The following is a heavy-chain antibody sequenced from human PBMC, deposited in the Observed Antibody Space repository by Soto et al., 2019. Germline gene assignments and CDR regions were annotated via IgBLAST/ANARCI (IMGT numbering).Heavy chain of an antibody. D-gene: IGHD6-19*01. CDR1: GFTFSSYW. J-gene: IGHJ6*02. CDR3: ASDSPLNRGWPPNT. Sequence: PGGSLGLSCAASGFTFSSYWMSWVRQAPGKGLEWVANIKQDGSEKYYVDSVKGRFTISRDNAKNSLYLQMNSLRAEDTAVYYCASDSPLNRGWPPNTRGQGATVPGSS. CDR2: IKQDGSEK. V-gene: IGHV3-7*01.